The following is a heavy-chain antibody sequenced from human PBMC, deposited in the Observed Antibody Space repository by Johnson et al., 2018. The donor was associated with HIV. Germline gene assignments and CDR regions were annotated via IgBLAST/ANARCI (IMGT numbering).Heavy chain of an antibody. CDR3: WAQWTVITFGGPSAFDI. Sequence: QLVESGGGFVEPGGSLRLSCAASGFTFSYVWMSWVRQGPGKGLEWVGRIKSKVDGGTTDYSAPVKGRFSISRDDSRNTLHMQMSSLKTEDTAVYYCWAQWTVITFGGPSAFDIWGQGTVVTVSS. D-gene: IGHD3-16*01. CDR1: GFTFSYVW. V-gene: IGHV3-15*01. CDR2: IKSKVDGGTT. J-gene: IGHJ3*02.